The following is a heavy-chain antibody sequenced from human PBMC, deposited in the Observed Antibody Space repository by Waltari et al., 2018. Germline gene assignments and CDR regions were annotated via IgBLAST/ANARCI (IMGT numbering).Heavy chain of an antibody. CDR1: GGTFSSYA. Sequence: QVQLVQSGAEVKKPGSSVKVSCKASGGTFSSYAISWVRQAPGQGLEWMGRINPNSGGTNYAQKFQGRVTMTRDTSISTAYMELSRLRADDTAVYYCARPSRHENYWRLDYWGQGTLVTVSS. D-gene: IGHD1-7*01. CDR2: INPNSGGT. CDR3: ARPSRHENYWRLDY. V-gene: IGHV1-2*02. J-gene: IGHJ4*02.